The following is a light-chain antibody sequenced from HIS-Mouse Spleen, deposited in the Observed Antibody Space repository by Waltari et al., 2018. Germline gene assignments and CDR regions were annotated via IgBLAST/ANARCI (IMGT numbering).Light chain of an antibody. CDR1: SSAVGGYNY. CDR3: SSYTSSSTYVV. V-gene: IGLV2-14*03. CDR2: DVS. J-gene: IGLJ2*01. Sequence: QSALTQPASVSGSPGQSLTISCPGPSSAVGGYNYVSWYQQHPGNAPKLMIYDVSNRPSGVSNRFSGSKSGNTASLTISGLQAEDEADYYCSSYTSSSTYVVFGGGTKLTVL.